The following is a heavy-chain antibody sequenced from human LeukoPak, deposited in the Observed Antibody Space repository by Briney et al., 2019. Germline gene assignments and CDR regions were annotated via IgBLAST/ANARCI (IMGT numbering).Heavy chain of an antibody. Sequence: GGSLRLSCAASGFTFSSYWMHWVRQAPGKGLVWVSRINFDGSITNYADSVKGRFTISRDNSKNTLYLQMNSLRADDTAVYYCAKGGYSSSSPFDYWGQGTLVTVSS. CDR3: AKGGYSSSSPFDY. D-gene: IGHD6-13*01. CDR2: INFDGSIT. CDR1: GFTFSSYW. J-gene: IGHJ4*02. V-gene: IGHV3-74*01.